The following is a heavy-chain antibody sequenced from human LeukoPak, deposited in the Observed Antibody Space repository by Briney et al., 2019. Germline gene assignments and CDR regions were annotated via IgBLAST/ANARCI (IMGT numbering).Heavy chain of an antibody. Sequence: SETLSLTCTVSGGSISSNHWWSWVRQPPGKGLEWIGEIYHSGSTSSNPSLKSRVTISVDMSTNQFSLKLTSVTAADTAVYYCARGIVVVNKNAFDIWGQGTMVTVSS. CDR3: ARGIVVVNKNAFDI. D-gene: IGHD3-22*01. CDR2: IYHSGST. V-gene: IGHV4-4*02. CDR1: GGSISSNHW. J-gene: IGHJ3*02.